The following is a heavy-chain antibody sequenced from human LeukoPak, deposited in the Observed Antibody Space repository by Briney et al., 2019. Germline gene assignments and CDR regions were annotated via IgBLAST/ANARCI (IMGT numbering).Heavy chain of an antibody. CDR3: ARPYYDFWSGYFLY. J-gene: IGHJ4*02. V-gene: IGHV4-38-2*01. Sequence: PSETLSLTCAVSGYSISSGYYWGWIRQPPGKGLEWIGSIYHSGSTYYNPSLKSRVTISVDTSKNQFSLKLSSVTAADTAVYYCARPYYDFWSGYFLYWGQGTLVTVSS. CDR2: IYHSGST. D-gene: IGHD3-3*01. CDR1: GYSISSGYY.